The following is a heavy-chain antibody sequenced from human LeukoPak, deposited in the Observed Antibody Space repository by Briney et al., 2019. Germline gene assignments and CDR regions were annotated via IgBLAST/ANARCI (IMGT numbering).Heavy chain of an antibody. CDR2: FDPEDGET. Sequence: ASVKVSCKVSGYTLTELSMHWVRQAPGKGLEWMGGFDPEDGETIYAQKFQGRVTMTEDTSTDTAYMELSSLRSEDTAVYYCARPAQYCSSTSCYGPFDYWGQGTLVTVSS. CDR1: GYTLTELS. CDR3: ARPAQYCSSTSCYGPFDY. V-gene: IGHV1-24*01. J-gene: IGHJ4*02. D-gene: IGHD2-2*01.